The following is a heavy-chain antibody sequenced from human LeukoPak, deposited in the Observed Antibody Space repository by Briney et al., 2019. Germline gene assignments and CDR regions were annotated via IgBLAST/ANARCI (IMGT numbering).Heavy chain of an antibody. CDR2: IVVDSGNT. CDR3: AAGSGWYRFDY. D-gene: IGHD6-19*01. V-gene: IGHV1-58*02. Sequence: SVKVSCKASVFTFTTSPMQWVRQARGQRLEWIGWIVVDSGNTNYAQTFQERVTITRDMSTSTAYMELSSLRSEDTAVYYCAAGSGWYRFDYWGQGTLVTVSS. CDR1: VFTFTTSP. J-gene: IGHJ4*02.